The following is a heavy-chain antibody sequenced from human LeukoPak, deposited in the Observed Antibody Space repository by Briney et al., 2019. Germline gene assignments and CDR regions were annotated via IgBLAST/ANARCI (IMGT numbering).Heavy chain of an antibody. CDR1: GFTFSSYS. CDR2: MSINSGLK. Sequence: GGSLRLSCAASGFTFSSYSMNWVRQAPGKGLEWVSSMSINSGLKYHADSVKGRFTISRDNAKNSLYLQMNSLRAEDTALYYCAREFEYRTSGAGYWGQGTLVTVSS. CDR3: AREFEYRTSGAGY. D-gene: IGHD6-6*01. V-gene: IGHV3-21*01. J-gene: IGHJ4*02.